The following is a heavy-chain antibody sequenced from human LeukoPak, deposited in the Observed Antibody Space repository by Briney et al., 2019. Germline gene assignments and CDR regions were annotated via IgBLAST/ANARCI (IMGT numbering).Heavy chain of an antibody. CDR2: ISSSSSNI. CDR3: APDYSNYVRWFDP. Sequence: PGGSLRLSCAASGFTLSSYSMNWVRQAPGKGLEWVSSISSSSSNIYYADSVKGRFTISRDNAKNSLYLQMNSLRAEDTAVYYCAPDYSNYVRWFDPWGQGTPVTVSS. V-gene: IGHV3-21*01. CDR1: GFTLSSYS. J-gene: IGHJ5*02. D-gene: IGHD4-11*01.